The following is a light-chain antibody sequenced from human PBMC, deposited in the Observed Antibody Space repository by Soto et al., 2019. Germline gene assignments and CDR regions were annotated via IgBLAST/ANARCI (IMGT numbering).Light chain of an antibody. CDR2: DVS. Sequence: QSVLTQPASVSGSPGQSITISCTGTSSDVGGYNYVSWYQQHPGKAPKLMIYDVSNRPSGVSNRFSGSKSGNTASLTISGLQVEDKAAYYSSLYTSTSTLFGTGTKVTVL. V-gene: IGLV2-14*01. J-gene: IGLJ1*01. CDR3: SLYTSTSTL. CDR1: SSDVGGYNY.